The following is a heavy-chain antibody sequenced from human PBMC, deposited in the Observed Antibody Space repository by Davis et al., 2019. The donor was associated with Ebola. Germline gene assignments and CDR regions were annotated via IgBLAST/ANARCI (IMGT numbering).Heavy chain of an antibody. CDR1: GFTFSSYA. D-gene: IGHD4-23*01. CDR3: AKDDGGYFDY. J-gene: IGHJ4*02. CDR2: ISGSGGST. Sequence: GGSLKISCAASGFTFSSYAMSWVRQAPGKGLEWVSAISGSGGSTYYADSVKGRFTISRDNSKNTLYLQMNSLRAEDTAVYYCAKDDGGYFDYWGQGTLVTASS. V-gene: IGHV3-23*01.